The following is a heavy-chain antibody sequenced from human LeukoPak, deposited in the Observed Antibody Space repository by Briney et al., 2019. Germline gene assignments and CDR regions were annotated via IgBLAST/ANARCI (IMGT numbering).Heavy chain of an antibody. V-gene: IGHV3-30-3*01. J-gene: IGHJ4*02. Sequence: PGGSLRLSCAASGFTFSSYAMHWVRQAPGKGLEWVAVISYDGSNKYYADSVKGRFTISRDNAKNTLYLQMNSLRAEDTAVYYCARGGQLEYCSSTSCYPFGYWGQGTLATVSS. CDR1: GFTFSSYA. D-gene: IGHD2-2*01. CDR3: ARGGQLEYCSSTSCYPFGY. CDR2: ISYDGSNK.